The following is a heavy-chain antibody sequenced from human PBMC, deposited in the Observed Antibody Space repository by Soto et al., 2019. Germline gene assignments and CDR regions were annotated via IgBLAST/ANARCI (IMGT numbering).Heavy chain of an antibody. V-gene: IGHV1-69*13. CDR3: ARSYSSSLETNWFDP. D-gene: IGHD6-13*01. J-gene: IGHJ5*02. Sequence: GASVKVSCKASGGTFSSYAISWVRQAPGQGLEWMGGIIPIFGTANYAQKFQGRVTITADESTSTAYMELSSLRSEDTAVYYCARSYSSSLETNWFDPWGQGTLVTVSS. CDR1: GGTFSSYA. CDR2: IIPIFGTA.